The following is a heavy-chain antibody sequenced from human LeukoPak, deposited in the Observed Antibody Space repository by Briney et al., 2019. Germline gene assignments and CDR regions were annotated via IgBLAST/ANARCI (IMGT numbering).Heavy chain of an antibody. CDR1: GGTFSSYA. Sequence: ASVKVSCKASGGTFSSYAISWVRQAPGQGLEWMGGIIPIFGTAHYAQKFQGRVTITADESTSTAYMELSSLRSEDTAVYYCARGPTQLAVRPDYFDYWGQGTLVTVSS. CDR2: IIPIFGTA. D-gene: IGHD6-6*01. J-gene: IGHJ4*02. V-gene: IGHV1-69*13. CDR3: ARGPTQLAVRPDYFDY.